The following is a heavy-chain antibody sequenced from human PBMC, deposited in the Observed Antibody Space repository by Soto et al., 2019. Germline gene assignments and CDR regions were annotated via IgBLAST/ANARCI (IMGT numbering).Heavy chain of an antibody. V-gene: IGHV4-34*01. J-gene: IGHJ5*02. CDR2: INHSGST. Sequence: QVQLQQWGAGLLKPSETLSLTCAVYGGSFSGYYWSWIRQPPGKGLEWIGEINHSGSTNYNPSLKSRVNIPGDTSKNQFSLKLSSVTEPDTAVNYCARRVVLRFWFDPWGQGTLVTVSS. CDR3: ARRVVLRFWFDP. CDR1: GGSFSGYY. D-gene: IGHD3-3*01.